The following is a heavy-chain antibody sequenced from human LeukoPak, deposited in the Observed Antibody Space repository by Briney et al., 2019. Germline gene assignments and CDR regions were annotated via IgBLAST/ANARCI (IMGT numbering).Heavy chain of an antibody. Sequence: SETLSLTCTVSGYSISSGYYWGWIRQPPGKGLEWIGSIYHSGTTYYNPSLKSRVTISVDTSKNQFSLKLSSVTAADTAVYYCARVKGRLSWFDPWGQGTLFTVSS. J-gene: IGHJ5*02. V-gene: IGHV4-38-2*02. CDR3: ARVKGRLSWFDP. CDR1: GYSISSGYY. CDR2: IYHSGTT.